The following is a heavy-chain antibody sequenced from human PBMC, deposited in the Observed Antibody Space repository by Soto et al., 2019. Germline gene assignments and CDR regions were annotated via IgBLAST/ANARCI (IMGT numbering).Heavy chain of an antibody. CDR1: GFTFSSYA. CDR2: ISYDGSNK. Sequence: PGGSLRLSCAASGFTFSSYAMHWVRQAPGKGLEWVAVISYDGSNKYYADSVKGRFTISRDNSKNTLYLQMNSLRAEDTAVYYCASDPDDPYYDILPGYQPYWGQGTLVTVST. CDR3: ASDPDDPYYDILPGYQPY. D-gene: IGHD3-9*01. V-gene: IGHV3-30-3*01. J-gene: IGHJ4*02.